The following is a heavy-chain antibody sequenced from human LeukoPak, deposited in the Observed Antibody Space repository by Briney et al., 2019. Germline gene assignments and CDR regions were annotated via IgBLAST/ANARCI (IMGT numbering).Heavy chain of an antibody. J-gene: IGHJ6*02. D-gene: IGHD3-22*01. CDR2: INPNSGGT. Sequence: ASVKVSCKASGYTFTGYYMHWVRQAPGQGLEWMGWINPNSGGTNYAQKFQGRVTMTRDTSISTAYMELSRLRSDDTAVYYCVRDYDSSGYYLYYYCGMDVWGQGTTVTVSS. CDR1: GYTFTGYY. V-gene: IGHV1-2*02. CDR3: VRDYDSSGYYLYYYCGMDV.